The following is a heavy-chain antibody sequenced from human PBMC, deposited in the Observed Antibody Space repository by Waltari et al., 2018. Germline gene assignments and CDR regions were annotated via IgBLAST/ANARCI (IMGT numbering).Heavy chain of an antibody. D-gene: IGHD3-3*01. CDR3: ASLSIFGVVIIGGGMDV. CDR1: GRTFSSYA. Sequence: QVQLVQSGAEVKKPGSSVKVSCKASGRTFSSYAISWVRQAPGQGLEWMGGLIPIFVTANYAQKFQGRVTITADESTSTAYMELSSLRSEDTAVYYCASLSIFGVVIIGGGMDVWGQGTTVTVSS. J-gene: IGHJ6*02. V-gene: IGHV1-69*01. CDR2: LIPIFVTA.